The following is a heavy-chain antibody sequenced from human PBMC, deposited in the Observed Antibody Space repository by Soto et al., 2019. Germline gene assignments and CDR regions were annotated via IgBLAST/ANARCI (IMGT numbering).Heavy chain of an antibody. J-gene: IGHJ3*02. D-gene: IGHD3-22*01. CDR2: IYYSGST. Sequence: TSETLSLTCTVSGGSISSSSYYWGWIRQPPGKGLEWIGSIYYSGSTYYNPSLKSRVTISVDTSKNQFSLQLNSVTPEDTAVYYCARDITMIVVGPDAFDIWGQGTMVTVSS. CDR1: GGSISSSSYY. CDR3: ARDITMIVVGPDAFDI. V-gene: IGHV4-39*02.